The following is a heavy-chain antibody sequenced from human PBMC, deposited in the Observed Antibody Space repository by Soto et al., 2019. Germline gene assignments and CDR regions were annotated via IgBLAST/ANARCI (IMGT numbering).Heavy chain of an antibody. D-gene: IGHD2-2*01. Sequence: ASVKVSCKVSGYTLTELSMHWVRQAPGKGLEWMGGFDPEDGETIYAQKFQGRVTMTEGTSTDTAYMELSSLRSEDTAVYYCARGPRRERTRNWFDPWGQGTLVTVAS. V-gene: IGHV1-24*01. J-gene: IGHJ5*02. CDR1: GYTLTELS. CDR3: ARGPRRERTRNWFDP. CDR2: FDPEDGET.